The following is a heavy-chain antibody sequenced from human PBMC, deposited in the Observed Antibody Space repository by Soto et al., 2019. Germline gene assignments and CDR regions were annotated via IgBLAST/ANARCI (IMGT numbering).Heavy chain of an antibody. CDR1: GGSISSYY. CDR3: ASSNIAAAGFYYYGMDV. CDR2: IYYSGST. Sequence: QVQLQESGPGLVKPSETLSLTCTVSGGSISSYYWSWIRQPPGKGLEGIGYIYYSGSTNYNPSLKSRVTISVDTSKNQSSLKLSSVTAADTAVYYCASSNIAAAGFYYYGMDVWGRGTPVTVSS. D-gene: IGHD6-13*01. V-gene: IGHV4-59*01. J-gene: IGHJ6*02.